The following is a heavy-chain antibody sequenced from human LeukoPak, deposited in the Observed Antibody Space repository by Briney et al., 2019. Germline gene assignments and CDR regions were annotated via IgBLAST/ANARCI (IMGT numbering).Heavy chain of an antibody. V-gene: IGHV1-18*01. CDR1: GYTFTNYG. CDR2: ISAYNGNT. CDR3: ARDGGITVAADDY. D-gene: IGHD6-19*01. J-gene: IGHJ4*02. Sequence: ASVKVPCKASGYTFTNYGFSWVRQAPGHGLEWMGWISAYNGNTNYAQKLQGRVTMTTDTSTSTAYMELRSLRFDDTAVYYCARDGGITVAADDYWGQGTLVTVSS.